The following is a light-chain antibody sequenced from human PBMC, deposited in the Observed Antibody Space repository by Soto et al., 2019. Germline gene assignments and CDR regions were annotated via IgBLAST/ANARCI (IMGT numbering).Light chain of an antibody. CDR1: QSFSSN. V-gene: IGKV3-15*01. CDR2: GAS. J-gene: IGKJ5*01. Sequence: EIVMTQSPATLSVSPGERATLSCRASQSFSSNLAWYQQKPGQAPRLLIYGASTRATGVPARFSGSGSGTEFTLTISSLQSEDFAVYYCQQYNNWPRTFGKGTRLENK. CDR3: QQYNNWPRT.